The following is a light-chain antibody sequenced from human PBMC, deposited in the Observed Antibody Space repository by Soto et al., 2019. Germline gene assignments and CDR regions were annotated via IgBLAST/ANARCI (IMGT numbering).Light chain of an antibody. Sequence: DIQMTQSPSSLSASVGDRVTITCRASQSISTYLNWYQQKQGKAPKLLIYGTSSLQSGVPSRFGGSGSGTEFALTISSLQPDDFATYYCQQSYSTPYTFGQGTKVDIK. CDR3: QQSYSTPYT. V-gene: IGKV1-39*01. CDR1: QSISTY. CDR2: GTS. J-gene: IGKJ2*01.